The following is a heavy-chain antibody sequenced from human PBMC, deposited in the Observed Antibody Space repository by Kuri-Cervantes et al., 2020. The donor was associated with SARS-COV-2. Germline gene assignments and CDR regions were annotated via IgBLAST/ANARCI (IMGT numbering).Heavy chain of an antibody. CDR3: ARDPDGYIPNDAFDI. D-gene: IGHD5-24*01. CDR2: ISYDGSNK. J-gene: IGHJ3*02. CDR1: GFTFSSYA. Sequence: LSLTCAAPGFTFSSYAMHWVRQAPGKGLEWVAVISYDGSNKYYADSVKGRFTISRDNSKNTLYLQMNSLRAEDTAVYYCARDPDGYIPNDAFDIWGQGTMVTVSS. V-gene: IGHV3-30*04.